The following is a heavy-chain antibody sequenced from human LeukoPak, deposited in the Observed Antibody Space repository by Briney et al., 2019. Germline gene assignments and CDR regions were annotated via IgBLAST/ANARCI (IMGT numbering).Heavy chain of an antibody. CDR3: AQDQRLVQFYY. CDR2: ISGGGDIT. V-gene: IGHV3-23*01. D-gene: IGHD3-10*01. Sequence: HAGGSLRLSCAASGFTFNRYGMNWVRQAPGKGLEWVSGISGGGDITYYADFVKGRVTISRDNSKNTLYLQMNSLTDEDTAMYYCAQDQRLVQFYYWGQGILVTVSS. J-gene: IGHJ4*02. CDR1: GFTFNRYG.